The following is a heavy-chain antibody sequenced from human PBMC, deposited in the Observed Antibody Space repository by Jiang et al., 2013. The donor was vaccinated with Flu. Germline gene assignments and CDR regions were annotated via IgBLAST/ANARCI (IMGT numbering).Heavy chain of an antibody. J-gene: IGHJ6*02. CDR1: GGSFSGYY. CDR2: INHSGST. Sequence: PSETLSLTCAVYGGSFSGYYWSWIRQPPGKGLEWIGEINHSGSTNYNPSLKSRVTISVDTSKNQFSLKLSSVTAADTAVYYCARRGPGPRSFYYGMDVWGQGTTVTVSS. V-gene: IGHV4-34*01. CDR3: ARRGPGPRSFYYGMDV. D-gene: IGHD2-15*01.